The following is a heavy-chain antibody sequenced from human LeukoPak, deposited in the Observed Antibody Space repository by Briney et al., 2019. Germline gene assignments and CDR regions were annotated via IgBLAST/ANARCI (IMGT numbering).Heavy chain of an antibody. J-gene: IGHJ4*02. D-gene: IGHD3-22*01. V-gene: IGHV1-18*01. Sequence: ASVKVSCKASGYTFTSFDISWVRQAPGQGLEWMGWISVYNGNTNYAQNFQGRVSMTTDTSTSTAYMELRSLRSDDTAVYYRARSQDSSGYYYSASGNYFDYWGQGTLVTVSS. CDR1: GYTFTSFD. CDR2: ISVYNGNT. CDR3: ARSQDSSGYYYSASGNYFDY.